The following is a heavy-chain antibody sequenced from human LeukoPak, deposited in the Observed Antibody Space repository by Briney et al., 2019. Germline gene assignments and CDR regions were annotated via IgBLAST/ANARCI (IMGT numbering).Heavy chain of an antibody. V-gene: IGHV3-20*04. D-gene: IGHD3-22*01. J-gene: IGHJ3*02. Sequence: GSLRLSCAASGFTFDNYGMSWVRQAPAKGLEWVSGINWNGGSTGYADSVKGRFTIYRDNAKNSLYLQMNSLRAEDTALYYCARIDTYYYDSSGYYSAFDIWGQGTIVTVSS. CDR3: ARIDTYYYDSSGYYSAFDI. CDR1: GFTFDNYG. CDR2: INWNGGST.